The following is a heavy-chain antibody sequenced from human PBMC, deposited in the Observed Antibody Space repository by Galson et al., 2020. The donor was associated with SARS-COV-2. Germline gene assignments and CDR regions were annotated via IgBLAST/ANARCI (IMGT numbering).Heavy chain of an antibody. V-gene: IGHV2-70*04. Sequence: SGPTLVKPTQTLTLTCTFSGFSLSTSGMRVSWIRQPPGKALEWLARIDWDDDKFYSTSLKTRLTISKDTSKNQVVLTMTNMDPVDTPTYYSARSTVQLWVGRYFDHWGQGTLVSVSS. CDR1: GFSLSTSGMR. J-gene: IGHJ4*02. CDR2: IDWDDDK. CDR3: ARSTVQLWVGRYFDH. D-gene: IGHD5-18*01.